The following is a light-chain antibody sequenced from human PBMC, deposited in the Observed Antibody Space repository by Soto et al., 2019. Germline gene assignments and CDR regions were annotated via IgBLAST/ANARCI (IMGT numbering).Light chain of an antibody. CDR3: QQYADSPIP. CDR1: QRLASNY. CDR2: GVS. J-gene: IGKJ5*01. Sequence: ASQRLASNYLAWYQQRPGQAPRLLLYGVSSRATGIPDRFSGSGSGTDFTLAISRVEPEDFAVYFCQQYADSPIPFGQGTRLEIK. V-gene: IGKV3-20*01.